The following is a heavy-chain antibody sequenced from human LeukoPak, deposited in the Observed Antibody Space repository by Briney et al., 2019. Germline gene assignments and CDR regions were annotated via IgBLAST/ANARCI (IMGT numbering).Heavy chain of an antibody. V-gene: IGHV1-18*04. J-gene: IGHJ4*02. CDR2: ISAYNGDT. CDR3: ARVRGTKGYCSSTSCPGLSFDY. Sequence: ASVKVSCKASGYTFTGYGISWVRQAPGEGLEWMGWISAYNGDTNYAQKLQGRVAMTTDTSTSTAYMELRSLRSDDTAVYYCARVRGTKGYCSSTSCPGLSFDYWSQGTLVTVSS. CDR1: GYTFTGYG. D-gene: IGHD2-2*01.